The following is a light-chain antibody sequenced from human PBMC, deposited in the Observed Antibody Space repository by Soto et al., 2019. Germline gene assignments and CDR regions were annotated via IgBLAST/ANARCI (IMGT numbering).Light chain of an antibody. CDR2: DAS. Sequence: DIQMTQSPSSLSASVGDRVTITCRASQTIISWLAWYQQKPGKAPKLLISDASTLESGVPSRFSGSGSGTEFTLIISSLQPDDFATYYCQQFYYYPWTFGQGTKVDIK. CDR3: QQFYYYPWT. J-gene: IGKJ1*01. CDR1: QTIISW. V-gene: IGKV1-5*01.